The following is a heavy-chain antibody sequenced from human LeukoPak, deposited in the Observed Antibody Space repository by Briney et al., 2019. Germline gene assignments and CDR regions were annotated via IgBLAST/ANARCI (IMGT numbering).Heavy chain of an antibody. V-gene: IGHV5-51*01. CDR2: IYTGDSDT. J-gene: IGHJ3*02. CDR3: ARHFDGDWGAFDI. Sequence: GGPLQFSFQASGSGFTSYWSGWSRQMPGKGREWMGIIYTGDSDTRYSPSFQGQAPISADKSISTAYPECSSLKASDTAMYYCARHFDGDWGAFDIWGQGTMVTVSS. CDR1: GSGFTSYW. D-gene: IGHD2-21*02.